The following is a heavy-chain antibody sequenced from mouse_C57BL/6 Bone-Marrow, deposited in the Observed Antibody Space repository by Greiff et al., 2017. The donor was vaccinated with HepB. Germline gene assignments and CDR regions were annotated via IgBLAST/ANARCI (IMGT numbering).Heavy chain of an antibody. J-gene: IGHJ4*01. CDR3: ARSDGYRYYYAMDY. CDR1: GYSFTDYN. D-gene: IGHD2-3*01. CDR2: INPNYGTT. V-gene: IGHV1-39*01. Sequence: EVKLVESGPELVKPGASVKISCKASGYSFTDYNMNWVKQSNGKSLEWIGVINPNYGTTSYNQKFKGKATLTVDQSSSTAYMQLNSLTSEDSAVYYCARSDGYRYYYAMDYWGQGTSVTVSS.